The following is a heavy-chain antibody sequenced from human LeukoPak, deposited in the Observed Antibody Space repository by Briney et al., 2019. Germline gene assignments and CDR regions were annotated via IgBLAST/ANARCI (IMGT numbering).Heavy chain of an antibody. J-gene: IGHJ4*02. CDR3: ARGGDSSSWSVDY. CDR2: IYASGST. Sequence: PSETLSLTCTVSGGSISGGSFYWTCIRRPAGKGLECIGRIYASGSTNYNSSLKSRVTISVDTSKNQFSLRLSSVTAADTAVYYCARGGDSSSWSVDYWGQGTLVTVSS. D-gene: IGHD6-13*01. V-gene: IGHV4-61*02. CDR1: GGSISGGSFY.